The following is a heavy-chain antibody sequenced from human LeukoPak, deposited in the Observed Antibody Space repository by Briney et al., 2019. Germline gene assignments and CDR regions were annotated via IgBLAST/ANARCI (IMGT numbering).Heavy chain of an antibody. CDR2: ISSSSSTI. Sequence: GGSLRLSCAASVFTFSSYSMNWVRQAPGKGPEWVSYISSSSSTIYYADSVKGRFTISRDNAKNSLYLQMNSLRAADTAVYYCARTLNGDYLYFDYWGQGTLVTLSS. J-gene: IGHJ4*02. CDR3: ARTLNGDYLYFDY. V-gene: IGHV3-48*01. CDR1: VFTFSSYS. D-gene: IGHD4-17*01.